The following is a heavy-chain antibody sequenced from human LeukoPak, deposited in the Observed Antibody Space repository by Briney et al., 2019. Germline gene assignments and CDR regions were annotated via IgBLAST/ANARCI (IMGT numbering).Heavy chain of an antibody. CDR3: ARGIGLFTHFDY. Sequence: SETLSLTCAVSGGSFSGYYWTWIRQPPGKGLEWIGEIIDTGSTKYNSSLKSRVTISVDTSKNQFSLKLSSVTAADTAVYYCARGIGLFTHFDYWGQGTLVTVSS. CDR2: IIDTGST. J-gene: IGHJ4*02. CDR1: GGSFSGYY. D-gene: IGHD3/OR15-3a*01. V-gene: IGHV4-34*01.